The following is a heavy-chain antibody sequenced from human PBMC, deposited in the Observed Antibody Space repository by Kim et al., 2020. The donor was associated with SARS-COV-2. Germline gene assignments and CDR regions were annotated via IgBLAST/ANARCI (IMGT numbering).Heavy chain of an antibody. J-gene: IGHJ6*02. CDR1: GFTFSSYC. CDR3: ARVGAAAGTRYYYYYGMDV. CDR2: IKQDGSEK. D-gene: IGHD6-13*01. V-gene: IGHV3-7*03. Sequence: GGSLRLSCAASGFTFSSYCMSWVRQAPGKGLEWVANIKQDGSEKYYVDSVKGRFTISRDNAKNSLYLQMNSLRAEDTAVYYCARVGAAAGTRYYYYYGMDVWGQGTTVTVSS.